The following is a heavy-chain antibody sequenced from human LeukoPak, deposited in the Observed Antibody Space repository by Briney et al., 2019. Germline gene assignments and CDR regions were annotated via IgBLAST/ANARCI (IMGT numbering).Heavy chain of an antibody. CDR3: ARAGGYYLGYFDL. Sequence: ASVKVSCKASGYTFTDYYIHWVRQAPGQGLEWMGVINPSGGSTTYAQKFQGRLTMTRDTFTSTVYMELSSLRSEDTATHFCARAGGYYLGYFDLWGQGTLVTVSS. V-gene: IGHV1-46*01. CDR2: INPSGGST. J-gene: IGHJ4*02. D-gene: IGHD3-22*01. CDR1: GYTFTDYY.